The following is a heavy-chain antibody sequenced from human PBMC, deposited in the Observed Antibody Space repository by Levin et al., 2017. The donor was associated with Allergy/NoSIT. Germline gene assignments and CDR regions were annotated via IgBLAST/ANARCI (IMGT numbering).Heavy chain of an antibody. V-gene: IGHV3-30*18. CDR2: ISYDGSNK. CDR1: GFTFSSYG. CDR3: AKDPGVAAAAIDY. Sequence: QAGGSLRLSCAASGFTFSSYGMHWVRQAPGKGLEWVAVISYDGSNKYYADSVKGRFTISRDNSKNTLYLQMNSLRAEDTAVYYCAKDPGVAAAAIDYWGQRSLVTVSS. D-gene: IGHD6-25*01. J-gene: IGHJ4*02.